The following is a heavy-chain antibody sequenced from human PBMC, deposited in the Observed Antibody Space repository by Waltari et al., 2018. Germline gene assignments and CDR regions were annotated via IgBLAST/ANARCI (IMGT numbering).Heavy chain of an antibody. CDR2: LSSSSSTI. CDR1: GFTFSSYG. V-gene: IGHV3-48*01. D-gene: IGHD5-18*01. CDR3: ASGAYSYGLGY. J-gene: IGHJ4*02. Sequence: EVQLVESGGGLVQPGGSLRLSCAASGFTFSSYGMNWVRQAPGKGLEWVSYLSSSSSTIYYAGSVKGRFPISRDNAKRSLYLQMNSLRAENTAVYYCASGAYSYGLGYWGQGTLVTVSS.